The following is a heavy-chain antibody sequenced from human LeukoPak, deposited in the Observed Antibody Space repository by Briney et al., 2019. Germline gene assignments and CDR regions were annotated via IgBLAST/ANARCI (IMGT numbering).Heavy chain of an antibody. Sequence: PSETLSLTCTVSGGSISSYYWSWIRQPAGKGLEWIGRIYTSGSTNYNPSLKSRVTMSVDTSKNQFSLKLSSVTAADTAVYYCARHGRSGYSSSWLYFDYWGQGTLVTVSS. CDR3: ARHGRSGYSSSWLYFDY. D-gene: IGHD6-13*01. V-gene: IGHV4-4*07. CDR2: IYTSGST. J-gene: IGHJ4*02. CDR1: GGSISSYY.